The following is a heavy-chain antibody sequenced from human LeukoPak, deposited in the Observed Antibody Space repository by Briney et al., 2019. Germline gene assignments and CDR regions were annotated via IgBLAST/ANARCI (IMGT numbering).Heavy chain of an antibody. CDR3: ARVARNYDYVWGSYRYPYYYMDV. D-gene: IGHD3-16*02. V-gene: IGHV4-34*01. CDR1: GGSFSGYY. Sequence: PSETLSLTCAVYGGSFSGYYWSWIRQPPGKGLEWVGEINHSGSTNYNPYLKSRVTISVDTSKNQFSLKLSSVTAADTAVYYCARVARNYDYVWGSYRYPYYYMDVWGKGTTVTVSS. CDR2: INHSGST. J-gene: IGHJ6*03.